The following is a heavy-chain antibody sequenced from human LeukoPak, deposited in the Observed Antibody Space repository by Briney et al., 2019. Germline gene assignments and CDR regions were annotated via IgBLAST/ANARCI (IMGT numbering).Heavy chain of an antibody. CDR3: ARGLGFGELLFYFDY. V-gene: IGHV4-59*01. J-gene: IGHJ4*02. Sequence: PSETLSLTCTVSGGSISSYYWSWIRQPPGKGVEWIGYIYYSGRTNYNRSLKSRVTISVDTSKNQFSLKLSSVTAADTAVYYCARGLGFGELLFYFDYWGQGTLVTVSS. CDR1: GGSISSYY. D-gene: IGHD3-10*01. CDR2: IYYSGRT.